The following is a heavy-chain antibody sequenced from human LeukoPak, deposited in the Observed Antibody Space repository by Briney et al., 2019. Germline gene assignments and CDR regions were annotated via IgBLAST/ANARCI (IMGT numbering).Heavy chain of an antibody. CDR2: ISYDESNK. V-gene: IGHV3-30-3*01. CDR3: ARDGGYCSGTSCHGDY. Sequence: HPGGSLRLSCAASGFTFGSYAMHWVRQAPGKGLEWVALISYDESNKYYADSVKGRFTISRDNSKNTLYLQINSLRAEDTAVYYCARDGGYCSGTSCHGDYWGQGTLVTVSS. D-gene: IGHD2-2*01. CDR1: GFTFGSYA. J-gene: IGHJ4*02.